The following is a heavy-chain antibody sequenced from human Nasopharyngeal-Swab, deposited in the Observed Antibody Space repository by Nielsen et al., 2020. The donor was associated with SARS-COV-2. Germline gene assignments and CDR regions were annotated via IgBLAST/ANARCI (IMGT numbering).Heavy chain of an antibody. CDR2: ISSSSSTI. D-gene: IGHD3-16*01. Sequence: GESLKISCAASGFTFSSYSMNWVRQAPGKGLEWVSYISSSSSTIYYADSVKGRFTISRDNAKNSLYLQMNSLRAEDTAVYYCAHLGAWFDPWGQGTTVTVSS. J-gene: IGHJ5*02. CDR1: GFTFSSYS. CDR3: AHLGAWFDP. V-gene: IGHV3-48*04.